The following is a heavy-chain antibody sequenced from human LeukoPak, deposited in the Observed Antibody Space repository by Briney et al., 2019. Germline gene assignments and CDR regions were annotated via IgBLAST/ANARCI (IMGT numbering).Heavy chain of an antibody. J-gene: IGHJ3*02. Sequence: ASVKVSCKASGYTFTSYGISWVRQAPGQGLEWMGWISAYNGNTNYAQKLQGRVTMTTDTSTSTAYMELRSLRSDDTAVYYCARGDSPRSLGELSPHDAFDIWGQGTMVTVSS. D-gene: IGHD3-10*01. V-gene: IGHV1-18*01. CDR3: ARGDSPRSLGELSPHDAFDI. CDR2: ISAYNGNT. CDR1: GYTFTSYG.